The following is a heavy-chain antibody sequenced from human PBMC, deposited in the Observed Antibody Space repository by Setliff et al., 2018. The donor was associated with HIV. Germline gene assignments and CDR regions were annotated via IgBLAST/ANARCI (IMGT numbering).Heavy chain of an antibody. CDR3: VKARVDGDYYYYYYMDV. D-gene: IGHD4-17*01. Sequence: PGGSLRLSCAASGFTFSSYGMNWVRQAPGKGLEWVAFIRYDGSQKYYVDSVKGRFTISRDNSKNTLYLQMSSLRAEDTAVYYCVKARVDGDYYYYYYMDVWGKGTTVTVSS. V-gene: IGHV3-30*02. J-gene: IGHJ6*03. CDR2: IRYDGSQK. CDR1: GFTFSSYG.